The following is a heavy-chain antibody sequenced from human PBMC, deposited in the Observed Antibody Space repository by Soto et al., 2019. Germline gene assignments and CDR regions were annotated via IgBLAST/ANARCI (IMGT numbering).Heavy chain of an antibody. Sequence: GGSLRLSCAASGFTFSSYAMSWVRQAPGKGLEWVSAISGSGGSTYYADSVKGRFTISRDNSKNTLYLQMNSLRAEDTAVYYCAKDRRVVAVAGMWSWFDPWGQGTLVTVSS. CDR2: ISGSGGST. CDR1: GFTFSSYA. D-gene: IGHD6-19*01. CDR3: AKDRRVVAVAGMWSWFDP. J-gene: IGHJ5*02. V-gene: IGHV3-23*01.